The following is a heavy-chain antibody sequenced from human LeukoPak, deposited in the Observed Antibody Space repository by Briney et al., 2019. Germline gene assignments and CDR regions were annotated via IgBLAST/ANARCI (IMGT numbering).Heavy chain of an antibody. CDR2: IYFPGTT. Sequence: SETLSLTCTVSGGSITSSTYYWGWLRQPPGKGLEWIGSIYFPGTTYYNPSLKSRVTISSDTSKKQFSLKLSSVTAADTAVFYYASHGDLDYYYYMDVWGRGTTVTVSS. J-gene: IGHJ6*03. CDR1: GGSITSSTYY. D-gene: IGHD7-27*01. V-gene: IGHV4-39*01. CDR3: ASHGDLDYYYYMDV.